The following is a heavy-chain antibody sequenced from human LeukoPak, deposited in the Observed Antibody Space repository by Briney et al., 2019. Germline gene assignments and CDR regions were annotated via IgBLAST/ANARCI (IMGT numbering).Heavy chain of an antibody. CDR1: GGSISSSYY. CDR2: IYYSGST. D-gene: IGHD3-10*01. CDR3: ARAGVIIPNWFDP. J-gene: IGHJ5*02. Sequence: SETLSLTCTVSGGSISSSYYWSWIRQPPGKGLEWIGYIYYSGSTNYNPSLKSRVTISVDTSKNQFSLKLSSVTAADTAVYYCARAGVIIPNWFDPWGQGALVTVSS. V-gene: IGHV4-61*01.